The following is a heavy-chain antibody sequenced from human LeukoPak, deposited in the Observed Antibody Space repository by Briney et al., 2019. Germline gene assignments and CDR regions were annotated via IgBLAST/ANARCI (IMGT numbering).Heavy chain of an antibody. CDR3: ARGFTMVRGVIIIPWFDP. D-gene: IGHD3-10*01. V-gene: IGHV1-2*02. CDR1: GYTFTGYY. CDR2: INPNSGGT. J-gene: IGHJ5*02. Sequence: ASVKVSCKASGYTFTGYYVHWLRQAPGQGLEWMGWINPNSGGTNYAQKFQGRVTMTRDTSISTAYMELSRLRSDDTAVYYCARGFTMVRGVIIIPWFDPWGQGTLVTVSS.